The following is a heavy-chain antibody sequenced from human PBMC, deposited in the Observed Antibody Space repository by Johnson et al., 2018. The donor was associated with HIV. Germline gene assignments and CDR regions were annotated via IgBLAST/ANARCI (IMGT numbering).Heavy chain of an antibody. CDR2: IYIDGST. V-gene: IGHV3-66*02. Sequence: VQLVESGGGLVQPGRSLRLSCTASGFSFGNYAMTWVRQAPGKGLEWVSLIYIDGSTFYADPVKGRFTISRDNSKNTLYLQMNSLRVEDTAVYYCARGPWDDAFDIWGQGTMVTVSS. D-gene: IGHD1-26*01. J-gene: IGHJ3*02. CDR1: GFSFGNYA. CDR3: ARGPWDDAFDI.